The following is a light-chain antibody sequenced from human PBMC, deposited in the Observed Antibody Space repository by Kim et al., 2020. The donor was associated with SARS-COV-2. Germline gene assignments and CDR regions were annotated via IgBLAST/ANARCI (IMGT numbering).Light chain of an antibody. CDR1: QYVTSSD. Sequence: YPGERATRSGRASQYVTSSDLAWYQKKPGQAVRLIRYGAITRAAGVPDRFSGSGSGTDFTLTISRLEPEDFAVYHCQQYGSSPVTFGGGTKVDIK. J-gene: IGKJ4*01. V-gene: IGKV3-20*01. CDR2: GAI. CDR3: QQYGSSPVT.